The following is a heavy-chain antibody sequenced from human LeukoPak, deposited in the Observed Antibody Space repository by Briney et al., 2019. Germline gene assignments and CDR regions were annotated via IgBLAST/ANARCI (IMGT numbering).Heavy chain of an antibody. J-gene: IGHJ4*02. CDR2: INPSGGST. D-gene: IGHD7-27*01. V-gene: IGHV1-46*01. CDR3: ARDRPVTGDLDY. Sequence: ASVKVSCKASGYTFTRCFMHWVRQAPGQGLEWMGIINPSGGSTSYAQKFQGRVTMTRDTSTSTVYMELSSLRSEDTAVYYCARDRPVTGDLDYWGQGTLVTVSS. CDR1: GYTFTRCF.